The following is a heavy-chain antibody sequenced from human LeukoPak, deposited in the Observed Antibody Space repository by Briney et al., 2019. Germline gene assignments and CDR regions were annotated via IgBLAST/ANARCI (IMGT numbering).Heavy chain of an antibody. CDR3: ARDLTAAGTETYYYYYGMDV. V-gene: IGHV3-33*01. D-gene: IGHD6-13*01. Sequence: GGSLRLPCAASGFTFRSYGMHWVRQAPGKGLEWVAVIWYDGSNKYYADSVKGRFTISRDNSKNTLYLQMNSLRAEDTAVYYCARDLTAAGTETYYYYYGMDVWGQGTTVTVSS. CDR2: IWYDGSNK. J-gene: IGHJ6*02. CDR1: GFTFRSYG.